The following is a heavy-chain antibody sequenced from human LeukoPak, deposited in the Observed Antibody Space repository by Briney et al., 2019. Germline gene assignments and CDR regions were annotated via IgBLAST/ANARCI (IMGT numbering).Heavy chain of an antibody. Sequence: SGTLSLTCAVSGGSISRSNWWSWVRQPPGKGLEWIGEIYHSGSTNYNPSLKSRVTISVDKSKNQFSLKLSSVTAADTAVYYCARDTAPDYYYYGMDVWGQGTTVTVSS. J-gene: IGHJ6*02. CDR3: ARDTAPDYYYYGMDV. D-gene: IGHD5-18*01. V-gene: IGHV4-4*02. CDR1: GGSISRSNW. CDR2: IYHSGST.